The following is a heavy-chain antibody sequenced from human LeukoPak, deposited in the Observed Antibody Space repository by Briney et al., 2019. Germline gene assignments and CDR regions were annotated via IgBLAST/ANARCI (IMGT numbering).Heavy chain of an antibody. CDR1: GFTVSSNY. D-gene: IGHD2-2*01. J-gene: IGHJ3*02. CDR2: IYSGGYT. Sequence: GGSLRLSCAASGFTVSSNYMSWVRQAPGKGLEWVSVIYSGGYTKYADSVKGRFTISRDNAKNSLYLQMNSLRAEDTAVYYCASGFEVVVPAAKVEAFDIWGQGTMVTVSS. V-gene: IGHV3-66*01. CDR3: ASGFEVVVPAAKVEAFDI.